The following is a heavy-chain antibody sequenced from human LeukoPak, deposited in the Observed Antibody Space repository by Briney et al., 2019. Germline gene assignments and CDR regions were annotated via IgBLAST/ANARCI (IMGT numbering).Heavy chain of an antibody. CDR3: ARFWYYFDY. Sequence: GGSLRLSCAASGFTFSSYGMHWVRQAPGKGLEWVAVISYDGSNKYYADSVKGRFTISRDNSKNTLYLQMNSLRAEDTAVYYCARFWYYFDYWGQGTLVTVSS. J-gene: IGHJ4*02. CDR1: GFTFSSYG. CDR2: ISYDGSNK. D-gene: IGHD2-8*02. V-gene: IGHV3-30*03.